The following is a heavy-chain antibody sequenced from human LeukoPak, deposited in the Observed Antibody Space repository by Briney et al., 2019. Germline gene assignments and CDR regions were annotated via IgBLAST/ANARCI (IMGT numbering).Heavy chain of an antibody. D-gene: IGHD3-22*01. CDR1: GGSISSYY. CDR2: IYTSGST. J-gene: IGHJ4*02. CDR3: ARDSPDYYDEGAEYYFDS. V-gene: IGHV4-4*07. Sequence: PSETLSLTCTVSGGSISSYYWRWIRQPAGKGLEWIGRIYTSGSTNYNPSLKSRVTMSVDTSKNQFSLKLSSVTAADTAVYYCARDSPDYYDEGAEYYFDSWGQGTLVTVSS.